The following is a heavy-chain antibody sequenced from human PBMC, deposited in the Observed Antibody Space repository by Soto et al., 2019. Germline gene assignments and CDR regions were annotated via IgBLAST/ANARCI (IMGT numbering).Heavy chain of an antibody. CDR1: GFRFKSFV. Sequence: QLQLVESGGGVVQPGTSLRLSCAASGFRFKSFVMHWVRQAPGKVLDWVAFTSYDGNNKDYGDSVKGRFTVSRDNSQNTLHLQMDFLRPEDTALYYCARWGTTGGFDLWGQGTLVSVSS. J-gene: IGHJ4*02. D-gene: IGHD3-16*01. CDR2: TSYDGNNK. V-gene: IGHV3-30*19. CDR3: ARWGTTGGFDL.